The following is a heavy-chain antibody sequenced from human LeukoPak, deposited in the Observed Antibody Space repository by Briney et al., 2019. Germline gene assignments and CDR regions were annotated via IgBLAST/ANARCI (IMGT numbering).Heavy chain of an antibody. J-gene: IGHJ4*02. D-gene: IGHD5-24*01. Sequence: GGSLRLSCAASGFTFSSYWMSWVRQAPGKGLEWVANIKQDGSEKYYVDSVKGRFTISRDNAKNSLYLQMNSLRAEDTAVYYCAREDGMATTRLDYWGQGTLVTVSS. CDR1: GFTFSSYW. CDR2: IKQDGSEK. V-gene: IGHV3-7*01. CDR3: AREDGMATTRLDY.